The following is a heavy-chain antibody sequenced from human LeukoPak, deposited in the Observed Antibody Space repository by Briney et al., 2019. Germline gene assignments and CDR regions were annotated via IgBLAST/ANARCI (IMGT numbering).Heavy chain of an antibody. CDR1: GYTFTSYD. J-gene: IGHJ4*02. CDR3: ARLIVVVPAAPYYFDY. Sequence: ASVKVSCKASGYTFTSYDINWVRQATGQGLEWMGWISAYNGNTNYAQKLQGRVTMTTDTSTSTAYMELRSLRSDDTAVYYCARLIVVVPAAPYYFDYWGQGTLVTVSS. CDR2: ISAYNGNT. D-gene: IGHD2-2*01. V-gene: IGHV1-18*01.